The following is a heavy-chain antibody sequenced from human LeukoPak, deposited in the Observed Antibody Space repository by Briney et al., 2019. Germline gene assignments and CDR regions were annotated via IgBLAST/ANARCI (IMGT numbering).Heavy chain of an antibody. Sequence: GGSLTLSCAASGFTFSSYAMSWVRQAPGKGLEWVSAISGSGGSTYYADSVKGRFTISRDNSKNTLYLQMNSLRAEDTAVYYCAKAPDGYRTQVHSDHWGQGTLVTVSS. J-gene: IGHJ5*02. CDR1: GFTFSSYA. D-gene: IGHD5-24*01. CDR3: AKAPDGYRTQVHSDH. CDR2: ISGSGGST. V-gene: IGHV3-23*01.